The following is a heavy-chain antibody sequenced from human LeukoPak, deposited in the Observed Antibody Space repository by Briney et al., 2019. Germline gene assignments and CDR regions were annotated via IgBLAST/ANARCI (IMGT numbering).Heavy chain of an antibody. CDR2: ISSRGGTI. D-gene: IGHD6-6*01. CDR3: ARESSSSEFDY. Sequence: PGGSLRLSCAGTEVTFSTYEMTWVRQAPGKGLEWVSYISSRGGTIYYADSVKGRFTISRDNAKNSLYLQMNSLRAEDTAVYYCARESSSSEFDYWGQGTLVTVSS. V-gene: IGHV3-48*03. J-gene: IGHJ4*02. CDR1: EVTFSTYE.